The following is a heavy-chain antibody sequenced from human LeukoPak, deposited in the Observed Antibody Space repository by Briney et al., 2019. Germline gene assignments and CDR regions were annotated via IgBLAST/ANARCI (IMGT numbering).Heavy chain of an antibody. V-gene: IGHV3-13*01. D-gene: IGHD2-2*01. CDR2: IATTGDT. CDR1: GFTFSSYD. Sequence: GGSLRLSCAGSGFTFSSYDMHWVRQATGKGLEWVSGIATTGDTFYAGSVKGRFTISRENAMNSLYLQMNSLRAGDTAVYYCARGDTIGFDPWGQGTLVTVSS. CDR3: ARGDTIGFDP. J-gene: IGHJ5*02.